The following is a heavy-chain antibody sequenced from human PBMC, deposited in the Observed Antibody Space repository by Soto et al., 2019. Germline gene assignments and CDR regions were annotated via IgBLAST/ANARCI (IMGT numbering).Heavy chain of an antibody. CDR2: IVPRFGSP. J-gene: IGHJ6*02. D-gene: IGHD3-3*01. CDR3: ARVRIQLRLSTESFTVMDV. CDR1: GGTFSDFA. V-gene: IGHV1-69*06. Sequence: QVQLVQSGAEMRKPGSSLRVSCKASGGTFSDFAFSWVRQAPGQGLEWMGGIVPRFGSPNYAPKFAGRVTITADTHTSTVDMELSSLRFDDTGVSFGARVRIQLRLSTESFTVMDVWGQGTTITVSS.